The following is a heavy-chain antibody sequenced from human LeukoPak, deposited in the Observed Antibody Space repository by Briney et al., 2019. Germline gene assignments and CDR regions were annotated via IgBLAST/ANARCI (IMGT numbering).Heavy chain of an antibody. D-gene: IGHD3-16*01. CDR3: ARHLGLGVYYYMDV. J-gene: IGHJ6*03. Sequence: PGGSLRLSCAASGFTFSNYWMHWVRQAPGKGLVWVSRINSDGINTSYADSVKGRFTISRDNAKNTLNLQMNSLRAEDTAVYYCARHLGLGVYYYMDVWGKGTTVTVSS. CDR1: GFTFSNYW. CDR2: INSDGINT. V-gene: IGHV3-74*01.